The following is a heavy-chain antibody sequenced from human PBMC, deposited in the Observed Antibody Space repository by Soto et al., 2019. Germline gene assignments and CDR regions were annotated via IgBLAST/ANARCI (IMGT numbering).Heavy chain of an antibody. CDR2: INAGNGNT. D-gene: IGHD1-26*01. Sequence: QVQLVQSGAEGKKPGASVKVSCKASGYTFTSYAMHWVRQAPGQRLEWMGWINAGNGNTKYSQKFQGRVTITRDTSASTAYMELSSLRSEDTAVYYCARGARSYALRLNYWGQGTLVTVSS. J-gene: IGHJ4*02. V-gene: IGHV1-3*01. CDR1: GYTFTSYA. CDR3: ARGARSYALRLNY.